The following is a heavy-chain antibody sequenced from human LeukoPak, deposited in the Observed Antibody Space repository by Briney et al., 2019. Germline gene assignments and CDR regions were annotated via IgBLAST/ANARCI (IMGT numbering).Heavy chain of an antibody. V-gene: IGHV4-61*10. CDR2: IYYSGST. J-gene: IGHJ5*02. CDR3: ARSIAVAGIWFDP. D-gene: IGHD6-19*01. Sequence: PSETLSLTCTVSGDSISSGDYYWSWIRQPAGKGLEWIGYIYYSGSTNYNPSLKSRVTISVDTSKNQFSLKLSSVTAADTAVYYCARSIAVAGIWFDPWGQGTLVTVSS. CDR1: GDSISSGDYY.